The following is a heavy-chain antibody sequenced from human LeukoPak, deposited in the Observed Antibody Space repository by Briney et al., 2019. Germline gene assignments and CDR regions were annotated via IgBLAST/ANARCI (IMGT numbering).Heavy chain of an antibody. D-gene: IGHD6-13*01. J-gene: IGHJ5*02. V-gene: IGHV4-38-2*02. Sequence: PSETLSLTCTVSGGSISSGYYWGWIRQPPGKGLEWIGSIYHSGSTYYNPSLKSRVTISVDTSKNQFSLKLSSVTAADTAVYYCAREWIAAAGTAWNWFDPWGQGTLVTVSS. CDR3: AREWIAAAGTAWNWFDP. CDR1: GGSISSGYY. CDR2: IYHSGST.